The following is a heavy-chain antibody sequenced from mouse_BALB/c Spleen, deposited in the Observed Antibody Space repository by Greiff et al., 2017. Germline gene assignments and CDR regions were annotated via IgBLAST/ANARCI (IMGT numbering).Heavy chain of an antibody. J-gene: IGHJ3*01. CDR3: TRDLAGTAY. Sequence: EVKLVESGGGLVKPGGSLKLSCAASGFTFSSYTMSWVRQTPEKRLEWVATISSGGSYTYYPDSVKGRFTISRDNAKNTLYLQMSSLKSEDTAMYYCTRDLAGTAYWGQGTLVTVSA. D-gene: IGHD4-1*01. CDR2: ISSGGSYT. V-gene: IGHV5-6-4*01. CDR1: GFTFSSYT.